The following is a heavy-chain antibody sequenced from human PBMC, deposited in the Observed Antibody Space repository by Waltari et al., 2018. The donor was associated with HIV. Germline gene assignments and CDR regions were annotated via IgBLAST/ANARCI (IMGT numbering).Heavy chain of an antibody. CDR2: ISSSSSYI. D-gene: IGHD4-17*01. Sequence: EVQLVESGGGLVKPGGSLRLSCAASGFTFSSYSMNWVRQAPGKGLEWVSSISSSSSYIYYADSVKGRFTISRDNAKNSLYLQMNSLRAEDTAVYYCARVITTGAYNWFDPWGQGTLVTVSS. J-gene: IGHJ5*02. V-gene: IGHV3-21*01. CDR3: ARVITTGAYNWFDP. CDR1: GFTFSSYS.